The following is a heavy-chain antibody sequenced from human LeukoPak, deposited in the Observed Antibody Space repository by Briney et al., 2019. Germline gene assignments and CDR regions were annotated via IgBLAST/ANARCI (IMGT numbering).Heavy chain of an antibody. Sequence: SETLSLTCTVSGGSLSRYYWSWIRQPPGKGLEWIGYIYYSGSTNYNPSLKSRVTISVDTSKNQFSLKLSSVTAADTAVYYCARGGSSGWYSYYYLDVWGKGTTVTVSS. CDR2: IYYSGST. CDR1: GGSLSRYY. V-gene: IGHV4-59*01. D-gene: IGHD6-19*01. J-gene: IGHJ6*03. CDR3: ARGGSSGWYSYYYLDV.